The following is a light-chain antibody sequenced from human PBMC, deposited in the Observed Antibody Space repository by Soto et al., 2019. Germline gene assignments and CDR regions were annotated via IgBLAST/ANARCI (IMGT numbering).Light chain of an antibody. CDR1: QTISSSF. CDR2: GSS. V-gene: IGKV3-20*01. CDR3: QQFGTSPRT. Sequence: EIVLTQSPGTLSLFPGERATLSCRASQTISSSFVAWYQQKPGQAPRLLIYGSSTRATGIPDRFSGSGSGTDFTLTITRLDPEDFAVYYWQQFGTSPRTFGQGTKLE. J-gene: IGKJ2*01.